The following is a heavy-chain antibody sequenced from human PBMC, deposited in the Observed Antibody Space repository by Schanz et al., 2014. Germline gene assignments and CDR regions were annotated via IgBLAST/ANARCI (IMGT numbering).Heavy chain of an antibody. CDR2: IYYNGTNK. D-gene: IGHD5-12*01. CDR1: GFNFSNYD. CDR3: AKELNRRGGQTNFYYYYGMDV. V-gene: IGHV3-30*18. Sequence: QVQLVESGGGVVQPGRSLRLSCAASGFNFSNYDIHWVRQAPGKGLEWVALIYYNGTNKYYADSVKGRSTISRDNSKNTLYRQMNTLRTEDTAVNSGAKELNRRGGQTNFYYYYGMDVWGQGTTXTVSS. J-gene: IGHJ6*02.